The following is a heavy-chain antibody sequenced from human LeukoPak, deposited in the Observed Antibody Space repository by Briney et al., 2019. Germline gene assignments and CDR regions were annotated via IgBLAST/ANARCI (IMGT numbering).Heavy chain of an antibody. J-gene: IGHJ4*02. CDR1: GFTFSSYW. D-gene: IGHD2-2*01. CDR2: IKQDGSEK. CDR3: ASGLPGVVVPAAIGY. Sequence: GGSLRLSCAASGFTFSSYWMSWVRQAPGKGLEWVANIKQDGSEKYYVDSVKGRFTISRDNAKNSLYLQMNRLRAEDTAVYYCASGLPGVVVPAAIGYWGQGTLVTVSS. V-gene: IGHV3-7*01.